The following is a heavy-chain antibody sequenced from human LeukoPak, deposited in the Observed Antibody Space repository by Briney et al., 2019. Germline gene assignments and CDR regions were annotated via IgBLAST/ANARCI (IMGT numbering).Heavy chain of an antibody. CDR2: INHSGST. CDR3: ARRGNALRP. D-gene: IGHD1-1*01. Sequence: SETLSLTCAVYGGSFSGYYWSWIRQPPGEGLEWIGEINHSGSTNYNPSLKSRVTISVDTSKNQFSLKLSSVTAADTAVYYCARRGNALRPWGQGTLVTVSS. V-gene: IGHV4-34*01. CDR1: GGSFSGYY. J-gene: IGHJ5*02.